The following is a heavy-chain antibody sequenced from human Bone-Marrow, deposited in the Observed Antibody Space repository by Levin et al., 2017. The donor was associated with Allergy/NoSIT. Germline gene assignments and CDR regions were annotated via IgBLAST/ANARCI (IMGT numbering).Heavy chain of an antibody. Sequence: GESLKISCAASGFTFSTYSMHWLRQAPGKGLEWVSYISSSSNTVHFADSVKGRFIISRDNAKNSLYLEMNSLRAEDTAVYYCARDMITSGGVIVTQDYWGQGTQVTVSS. CDR1: GFTFSTYS. J-gene: IGHJ4*02. CDR3: ARDMITSGGVIVTQDY. V-gene: IGHV3-48*01. D-gene: IGHD3-16*02. CDR2: ISSSSNTV.